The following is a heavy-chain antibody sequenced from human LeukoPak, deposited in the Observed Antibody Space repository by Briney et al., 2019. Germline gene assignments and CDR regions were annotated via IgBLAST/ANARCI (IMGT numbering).Heavy chain of an antibody. Sequence: QPGGSLRLSCAASGFTFSSYAMSWVRQAPGKGLEWVSAISGSGGSTYYADSVKGRFTISRDNSKNTLYLQMNSLRAEDTAVYYCAKNRGQRPRYYYGMDVWGQGTTVTVSS. D-gene: IGHD1-1*01. V-gene: IGHV3-23*01. CDR2: ISGSGGST. CDR3: AKNRGQRPRYYYGMDV. J-gene: IGHJ6*02. CDR1: GFTFSSYA.